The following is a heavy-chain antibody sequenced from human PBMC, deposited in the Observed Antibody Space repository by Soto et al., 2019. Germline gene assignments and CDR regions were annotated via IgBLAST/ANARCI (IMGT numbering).Heavy chain of an antibody. V-gene: IGHV4-31*03. D-gene: IGHD2-15*01. CDR2: IYYSGST. Sequence: QVQLQESGPGLVKPSQTLSLTCTVSGGSISSGGDYWSWIRQHPGKGLEWIGYIYYSGSTYYNPSLKSRVTISVDTSKNQFSLKLSAVTAADTAVYYCARDRGTVVTWGWFDPWGQGTLVTVSS. J-gene: IGHJ5*02. CDR3: ARDRGTVVTWGWFDP. CDR1: GGSISSGGDY.